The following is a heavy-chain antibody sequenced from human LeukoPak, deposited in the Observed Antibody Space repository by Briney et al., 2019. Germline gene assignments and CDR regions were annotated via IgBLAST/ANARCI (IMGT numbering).Heavy chain of an antibody. Sequence: SVKVSCKASGGTFSSYAISWVRQAPGQGLEWEGRIIPIFGTANYAQTFQGRVTITADESTSTAYIELDSLRSEDTAVDYCARDCAYLRASSSGPQVWGQGTLVTVSS. CDR1: GGTFSSYA. D-gene: IGHD6-19*01. V-gene: IGHV1-69*15. CDR2: IIPIFGTA. CDR3: ARDCAYLRASSSGPQV. J-gene: IGHJ1*01.